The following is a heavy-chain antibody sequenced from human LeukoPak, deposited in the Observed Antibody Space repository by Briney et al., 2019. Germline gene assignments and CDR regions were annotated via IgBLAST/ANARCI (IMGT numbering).Heavy chain of an antibody. J-gene: IGHJ4*02. D-gene: IGHD5-12*01. V-gene: IGHV3-23*01. CDR1: GLTFSSYA. Sequence: PGGSLRLSCAASGLTFSSYAMSWVRQAPGKGLEWVSAISGSGGSTYYADSVKGRFTISRDNSKNTLYLQMNSLRAEDTAVYYCAKGGFSGFGGYDWVDNWGQGTLVTVSS. CDR3: AKGGFSGFGGYDWVDN. CDR2: ISGSGGST.